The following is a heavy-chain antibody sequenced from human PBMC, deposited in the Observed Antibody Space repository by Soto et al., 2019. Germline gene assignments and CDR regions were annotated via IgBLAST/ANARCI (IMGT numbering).Heavy chain of an antibody. CDR3: ARAVSMVRGVIPYYYGMDV. CDR1: GYSVSSNSAA. D-gene: IGHD3-10*01. J-gene: IGHJ6*02. CDR2: TYYRSKWYN. V-gene: IGHV6-1*01. Sequence: SQTLSLTCAISGYSVSSNSAAWNLIRQSPSRGLEWLGRTYYRSKWYNDYAVSVKSRITINPDTSKNQFSLQLNSVTPEDTAVYYCARAVSMVRGVIPYYYGMDVWGQGTTVTVSS.